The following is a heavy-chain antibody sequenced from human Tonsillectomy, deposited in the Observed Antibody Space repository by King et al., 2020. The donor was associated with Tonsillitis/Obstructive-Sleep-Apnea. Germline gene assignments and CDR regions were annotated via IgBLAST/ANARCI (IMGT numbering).Heavy chain of an antibody. CDR3: ARHRYGDNGGDDFDI. J-gene: IGHJ3*02. CDR1: GGSISRSSYY. V-gene: IGHV4-39*01. D-gene: IGHD4-17*01. Sequence: QLQESGPGLVKPSETLSLTCTVSGGSISRSSYYWDWIRQPPGKGLEWIGSIYYSGSTYYNPSLKSRVTISVDTSKKQFSLKVSSVTAAETAVYYCARHRYGDNGGDDFDIWGQGTMVTVSS. CDR2: IYYSGST.